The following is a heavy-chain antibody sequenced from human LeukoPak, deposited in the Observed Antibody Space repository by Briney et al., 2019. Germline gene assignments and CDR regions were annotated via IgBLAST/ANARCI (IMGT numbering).Heavy chain of an antibody. Sequence: GGSLRLSCAASGFTFSSYGMHWVRQAPGKGLEWVAFIRYDGSIKYYADSVKGRFTISRDNSKNTLYFQLNSLRAEDTAVYYCARGEPHVGALGQHWGQGTLVTVSS. CDR2: IRYDGSIK. CDR1: GFTFSSYG. CDR3: ARGEPHVGALGQH. D-gene: IGHD1-26*01. J-gene: IGHJ1*01. V-gene: IGHV3-30*02.